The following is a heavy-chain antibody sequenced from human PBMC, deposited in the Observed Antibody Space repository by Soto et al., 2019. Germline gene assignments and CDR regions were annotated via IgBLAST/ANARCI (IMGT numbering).Heavy chain of an antibody. CDR3: ARDQDIAVVPAAINYYYYGMDV. V-gene: IGHV1-69*06. Sequence: QVQLVQSGAEVKKPGSSVKVSCKASGGTFSSYAISWVRQAPGQGLEWMGGIIPIFGTANYAQKFQGRVTITADKSTSTAYMELSSLRSEDTAVYYCARDQDIAVVPAAINYYYYGMDVWGQGTTVTVSS. CDR2: IIPIFGTA. D-gene: IGHD2-2*02. J-gene: IGHJ6*02. CDR1: GGTFSSYA.